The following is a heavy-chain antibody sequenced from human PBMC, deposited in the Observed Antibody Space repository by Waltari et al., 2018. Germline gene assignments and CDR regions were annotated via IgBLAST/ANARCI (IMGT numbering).Heavy chain of an antibody. D-gene: IGHD1-26*01. V-gene: IGHV4-39*07. J-gene: IGHJ4*01. CDR2: IYYSGST. CDR3: ATHRGASGSRNY. CDR1: GGSISSSRYY. Sequence: QLQLQESGPGLVKPSETLSLTCTVPGGSISSSRYYWGWIRQPPGKGLEWIGSIYYSGSTYYNPSLKSRVTISVDTSKNQFSLKLSSVTAADTAVYYCATHRGASGSRNYWGQEPWSPSPQ.